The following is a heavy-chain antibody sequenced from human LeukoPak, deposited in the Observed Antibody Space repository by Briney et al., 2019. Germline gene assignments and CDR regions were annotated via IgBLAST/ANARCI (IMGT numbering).Heavy chain of an antibody. J-gene: IGHJ4*02. CDR3: ARESYRFGEFYFDY. D-gene: IGHD3-10*01. V-gene: IGHV3-30*04. CDR1: GFTFSSYA. CDR2: ISYDGSNK. Sequence: GGSLRLSCAASGFTFSSYAMHWVRQAPGKGPEWVAVISYDGSNKYYADSVKGRFTISRDNSKNTLYLQMNSLRAEDTAVYYCARESYRFGEFYFDYWGQGTLVTVSS.